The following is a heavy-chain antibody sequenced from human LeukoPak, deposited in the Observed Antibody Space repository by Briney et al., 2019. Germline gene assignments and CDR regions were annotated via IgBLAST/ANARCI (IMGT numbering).Heavy chain of an antibody. CDR1: GVSISSYY. J-gene: IGHJ4*02. Sequence: SETLSLPCTVSGVSISSYYWSWIRQPPGKGLEWIGYIYYSGSTNYNPSLKSRVTISVDTSKNQFSLKLSSVTAADTAVYYCAREYCSGGSCYSAYWGQGTLVTVSS. CDR3: AREYCSGGSCYSAY. V-gene: IGHV4-59*12. D-gene: IGHD2-15*01. CDR2: IYYSGST.